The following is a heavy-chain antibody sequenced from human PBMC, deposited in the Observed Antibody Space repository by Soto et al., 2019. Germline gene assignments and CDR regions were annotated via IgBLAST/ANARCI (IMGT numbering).Heavy chain of an antibody. D-gene: IGHD1-26*01. Sequence: GGSLRLSCSASGFTFRSYAMNWIRQAPGKGLEYVSAITSNGGSTYYADSVKGRFTISRDNSKNTLYLQMSSLRPEDTAVYYCVKDYMGGGDYWRQGTLVTVSS. J-gene: IGHJ4*02. CDR1: GFTFRSYA. CDR2: ITSNGGST. V-gene: IGHV3-64D*06. CDR3: VKDYMGGGDY.